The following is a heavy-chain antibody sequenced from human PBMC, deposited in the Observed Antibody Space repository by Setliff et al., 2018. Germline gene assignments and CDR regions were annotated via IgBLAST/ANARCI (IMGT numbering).Heavy chain of an antibody. V-gene: IGHV4-39*01. J-gene: IGHJ4*02. CDR2: MYYSGST. CDR1: GGSISSGSYY. CDR3: ARHLLVQGTYHFDY. D-gene: IGHD3-10*01. Sequence: SEILSLTCSVSGGSISSGSYYWGWIRQSPGKGLEWIGSMYYSGSTYYNPSLKGRVTLSVDTTKNQFSLKLTSMTAADTAVYFCARHLLVQGTYHFDYWGQGSPVTVSS.